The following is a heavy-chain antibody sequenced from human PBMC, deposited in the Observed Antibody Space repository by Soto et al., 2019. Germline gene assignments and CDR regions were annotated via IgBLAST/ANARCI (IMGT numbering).Heavy chain of an antibody. D-gene: IGHD4-17*01. J-gene: IGHJ4*02. V-gene: IGHV1-3*01. CDR3: ATQSPDYANRDFDY. CDR1: GYRFTKYD. Sequence: VQLAQSGAEVKKPGASVKVSCQASGYRFTKYDIHWVRQAPGKRLEWMGWVNAGNENTKSSQKFQGRVSITWDTAASTVYMELCSLRSEDMAVYFCATQSPDYANRDFDYWGQGTLVTVSS. CDR2: VNAGNENT.